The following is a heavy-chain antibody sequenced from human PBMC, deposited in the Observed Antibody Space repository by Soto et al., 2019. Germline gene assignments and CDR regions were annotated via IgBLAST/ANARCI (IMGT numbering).Heavy chain of an antibody. J-gene: IGHJ6*02. CDR1: GYTFTSYY. D-gene: IGHD2-2*01. Sequence: QVQLVQSGAEVKKPGASVKVSCKASGYTFTSYYMHWVRQAPGQGLEWMGIINPSGGSTSYAQKFQGRVTMTRDTSTSTVYMELSSLRSEDTAVYYCARGGEYQLLFRQLVHGGDYYYGMDVWGQGTTVTVSS. CDR2: INPSGGST. V-gene: IGHV1-46*01. CDR3: ARGGEYQLLFRQLVHGGDYYYGMDV.